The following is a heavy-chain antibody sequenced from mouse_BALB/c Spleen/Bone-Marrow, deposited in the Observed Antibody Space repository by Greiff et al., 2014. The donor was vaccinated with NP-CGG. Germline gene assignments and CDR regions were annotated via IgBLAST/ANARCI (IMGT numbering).Heavy chain of an antibody. CDR1: GFNIKDTY. Sequence: VQLQQPGAELVKPGASVKLPPPAPGFNIKDTYLHWVKQRPEQGPEWIGRIDPANGNTKYDPKFQGKATITADTSSNTAYLQLSSLTSEDTAVYYCASYRYAWYFDVWGAGTTVTVSS. CDR3: ASYRYAWYFDV. CDR2: IDPANGNT. D-gene: IGHD2-14*01. J-gene: IGHJ1*01. V-gene: IGHV14-3*02.